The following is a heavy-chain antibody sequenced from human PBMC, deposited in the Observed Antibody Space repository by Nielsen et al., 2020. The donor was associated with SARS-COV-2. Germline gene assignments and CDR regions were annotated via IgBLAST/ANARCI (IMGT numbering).Heavy chain of an antibody. J-gene: IGHJ4*02. CDR2: MNPNSGNT. CDR3: ARLAFLGGFDYFDY. D-gene: IGHD3-16*01. Sequence: ASVKVSCKASGYTFTSYDINWVRQATGQGLEWMGWMNPNSGNTGYAQKFQGRVTMTRNTSISTAYMEPSSLRSEDTAVYYCARLAFLGGFDYFDYWGQGTLVTVSS. V-gene: IGHV1-8*01. CDR1: GYTFTSYD.